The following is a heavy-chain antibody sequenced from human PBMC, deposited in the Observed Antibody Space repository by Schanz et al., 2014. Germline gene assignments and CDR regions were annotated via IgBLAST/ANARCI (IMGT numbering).Heavy chain of an antibody. V-gene: IGHV3-11*04. CDR2: ISRDGTTS. J-gene: IGHJ5*02. Sequence: QVQLVESGGGLVKPGGSLRLSCAASGFIFNDYYMNWIRQAPGKGLEWLSYISRDGTTSYYADSVKGRFTISRDDAKNSVYLQMNSLRDEDTAVYYCARGEFGRLFPTWFDPWGQGTLVTFSS. D-gene: IGHD3-10*01. CDR3: ARGEFGRLFPTWFDP. CDR1: GFIFNDYY.